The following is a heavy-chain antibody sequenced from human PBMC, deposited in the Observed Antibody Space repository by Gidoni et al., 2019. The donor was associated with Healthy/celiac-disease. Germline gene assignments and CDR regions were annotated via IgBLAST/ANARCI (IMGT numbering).Heavy chain of an antibody. CDR1: GYTFTGYY. D-gene: IGHD3-22*01. Sequence: QVQLVQSGAEVKKPGASVKVSCKASGYTFTGYYMHWVRQAPGQGLEWMGWINPNSGGTNYAQKFQGRVTMTRDTSISTAYMELSRLRSDDTAVYYCARGGFFYDSSGYYLLPFDYWGQGTLVTVSS. CDR3: ARGGFFYDSSGYYLLPFDY. J-gene: IGHJ4*02. CDR2: INPNSGGT. V-gene: IGHV1-2*02.